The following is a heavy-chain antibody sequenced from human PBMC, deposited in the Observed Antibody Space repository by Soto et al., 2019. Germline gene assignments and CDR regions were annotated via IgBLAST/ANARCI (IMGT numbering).Heavy chain of an antibody. Sequence: QVQLVQSGAEVKKPGSSVKVSCKASGGVFRNYAINWVRQAPGQGIEWMGGIIPVFGTADYPQKFQGRVTITADESTTTAYMALTSLKTEDTAVYFCARDRWGSYSFDSWGQGTLVTVAS. CDR3: ARDRWGSYSFDS. J-gene: IGHJ5*01. CDR2: IIPVFGTA. D-gene: IGHD1-26*01. CDR1: GGVFRNYA. V-gene: IGHV1-69*01.